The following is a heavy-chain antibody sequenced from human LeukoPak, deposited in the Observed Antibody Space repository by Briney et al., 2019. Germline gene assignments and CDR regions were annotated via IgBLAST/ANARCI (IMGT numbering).Heavy chain of an antibody. CDR1: GFTFSSYG. D-gene: IGHD3-10*01. V-gene: IGHV3-30*02. J-gene: IGHJ4*02. Sequence: GGSLRLSHAPSGFTFSSYGMHWVRQAPSKGLEWVAFIRYDATNKYYADSVMGRFTIYRDNSKNTLFLPTNSLRADDTASYYCAKDPPSYGSGSYYPPLDHWGQGTLVTVSS. CDR3: AKDPPSYGSGSYYPPLDH. CDR2: IRYDATNK.